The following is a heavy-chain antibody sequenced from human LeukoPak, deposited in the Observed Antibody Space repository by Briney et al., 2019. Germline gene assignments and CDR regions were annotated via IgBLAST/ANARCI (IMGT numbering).Heavy chain of an antibody. J-gene: IGHJ4*02. CDR1: GGSISTYY. CDR2: IYYSGST. CDR3: ARDGSARYYFDY. Sequence: PSETLSLTCTVSGGSISTYYWNWIRQPPGKGLEWIGHIYYSGSTNYNPSLKSRVTISVDTSKNQFSLKLSSVTAADTAMYYCARDGSARYYFDYWGQGTLVTVSS. V-gene: IGHV4-59*01.